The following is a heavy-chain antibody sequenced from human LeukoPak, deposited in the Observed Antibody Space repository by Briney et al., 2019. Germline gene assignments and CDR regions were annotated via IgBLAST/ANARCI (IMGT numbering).Heavy chain of an antibody. CDR2: INSDGSR. J-gene: IGHJ4*02. D-gene: IGHD4/OR15-4a*01. CDR3: AREVLTYFDY. V-gene: IGHV3-74*01. Sequence: PGGSLRLSCAASGFTFSSYWMHWVRQAPGKGLVWVSRINSDGSRSYADSVKGRFTISRDNAKNTLYLQMNSLRAEDTAVYYCAREVLTYFDYWGQGTLVTVSS. CDR1: GFTFSSYW.